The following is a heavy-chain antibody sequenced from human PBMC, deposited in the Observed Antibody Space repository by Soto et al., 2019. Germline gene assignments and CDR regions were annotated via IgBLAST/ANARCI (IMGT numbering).Heavy chain of an antibody. CDR2: IYHTGST. CDR1: AGPLSNYY. J-gene: IGHJ4*02. CDR3: ARGGRGSGLYFLYYFDL. V-gene: IGHV4-59*01. Sequence: QVQLQESGPGLVKPSETLSLTCSVSAGPLSNYYWTWIRQSPGMGLEWIGEIYHTGSTKYNPSLKSRVAISVDMSKNQFSLTLSSVTPADTAVYYCARGGRGSGLYFLYYFDLWGQGTLITVSS. D-gene: IGHD6-19*01.